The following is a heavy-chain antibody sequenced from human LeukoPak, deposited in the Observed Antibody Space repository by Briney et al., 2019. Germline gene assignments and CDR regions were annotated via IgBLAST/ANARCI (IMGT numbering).Heavy chain of an antibody. J-gene: IGHJ4*02. Sequence: SETLSLTCTVSGGSISSYYWSWIRQPPGKGLEWIGYIYYSGSTNYNPSLKSRVTISVDTSKNQFSLKLSSVTAADTAVYYCARGDHDFWSGYNFDYWGQGTLVTVSS. V-gene: IGHV4-59*01. CDR1: GGSISSYY. CDR2: IYYSGST. D-gene: IGHD3-3*01. CDR3: ARGDHDFWSGYNFDY.